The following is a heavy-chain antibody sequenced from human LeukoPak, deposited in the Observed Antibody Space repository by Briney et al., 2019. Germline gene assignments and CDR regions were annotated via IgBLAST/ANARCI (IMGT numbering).Heavy chain of an antibody. J-gene: IGHJ4*02. CDR2: ISYDGSNK. CDR3: ATPGPLEWLSYFDY. D-gene: IGHD3-3*01. Sequence: GSLRLSCAASGFTFSSYGMHWVRQAPGKGLEWVAVISYDGSNKYYADSVKGRFTISRDNSKNTLYLQMNSLRAEDTAVYYCATPGPLEWLSYFDYWGQGTLVTVSS. CDR1: GFTFSSYG. V-gene: IGHV3-30*03.